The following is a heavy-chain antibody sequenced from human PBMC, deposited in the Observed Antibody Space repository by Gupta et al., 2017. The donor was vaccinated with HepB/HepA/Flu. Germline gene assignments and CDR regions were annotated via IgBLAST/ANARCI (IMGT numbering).Heavy chain of an antibody. V-gene: IGHV3-73*01. J-gene: IGHJ4*02. Sequence: EVQLVESGGGLVQPGGSLKLSCAGSGFIFSGSDIHWVRQASGKGLEWVGRIRTKANDSATAYVASVKGRFTISRDDSKNTAYLQMNXLXAEDTAXYYCTRHLETSEVWGQGTLVTVSS. CDR3: TRHLETSEV. D-gene: IGHD5-24*01. CDR2: IRTKANDSAT. CDR1: GFIFSGSD.